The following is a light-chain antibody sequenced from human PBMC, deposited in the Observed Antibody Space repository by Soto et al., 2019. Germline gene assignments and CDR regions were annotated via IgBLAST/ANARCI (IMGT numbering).Light chain of an antibody. CDR3: QQYNDWPPLT. J-gene: IGKJ4*01. Sequence: EKVLTQSPVTLSVSLGERATLSCRASQSITTNLAWYQQKPGQAPRLLIFGASNRATCIPARFSGSGSGTEFSLTISSLQSEDSAIYYCQQYNDWPPLTFGGGNKVAIK. V-gene: IGKV3-15*01. CDR1: QSITTN. CDR2: GAS.